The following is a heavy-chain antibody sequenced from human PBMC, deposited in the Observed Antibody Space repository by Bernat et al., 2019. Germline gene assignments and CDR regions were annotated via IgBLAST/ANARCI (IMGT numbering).Heavy chain of an antibody. CDR1: GYTFTSYA. V-gene: IGHV1-3*01. CDR2: INAGNGNT. D-gene: IGHD6-19*01. J-gene: IGHJ1*01. Sequence: QVQLVQSGAEVKKPGASVKVSCKASGYTFTSYAMHWVRQAPGQRLEWMGWINAGNGNTKYSQKFQGRVTITRDTSASTAYMELSSLRSDDTAVYYCARGRIAVAGTPPEYFQHWGQGTLVTVSS. CDR3: ARGRIAVAGTPPEYFQH.